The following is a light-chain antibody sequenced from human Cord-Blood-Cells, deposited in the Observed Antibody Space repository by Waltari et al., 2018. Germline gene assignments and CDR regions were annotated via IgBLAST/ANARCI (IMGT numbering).Light chain of an antibody. CDR1: SSDVGGYNY. V-gene: IGLV2-14*03. J-gene: IGLJ3*02. CDR3: SSYTSSSTWV. CDR2: YAS. Sequence: QSALTQPASVSGSPGQSITISCTGTSSDVGGYNYVSWYQQHPGQAPKLMIYYASNRPSGVSNRFSGSKSGNTASLTISGLQAEDEADYYRSSYTSSSTWVFGGGTKLTVL.